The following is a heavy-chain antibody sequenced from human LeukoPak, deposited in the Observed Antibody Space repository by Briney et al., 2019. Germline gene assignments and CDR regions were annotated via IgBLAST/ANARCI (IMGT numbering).Heavy chain of an antibody. CDR2: IYSAGST. D-gene: IGHD6-19*01. Sequence: GGSLRLSCAASGFTVSSKYMTWVRQAPGKGLEWVSLIYSAGSTYYADSVKGRFTISRDNSKNTLYLQMNSLRAEDTAVYYCAKFSQWLPPAHAFDIWGQGTMVTVSS. CDR3: AKFSQWLPPAHAFDI. J-gene: IGHJ3*02. CDR1: GFTVSSKY. V-gene: IGHV3-53*05.